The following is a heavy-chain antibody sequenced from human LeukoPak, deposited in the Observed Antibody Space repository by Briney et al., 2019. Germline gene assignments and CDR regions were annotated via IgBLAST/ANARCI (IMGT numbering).Heavy chain of an antibody. J-gene: IGHJ4*02. Sequence: PGGSLRLSCAASGFTFSSYAMHWVRQAPGKGLEWVAVISYDGSNKYYADSVKGRFTISRDNSKNTLYLQMNSLRAEDTAVYYCARGPPRSTGYSSSWYVYWGQGTLVTVSS. CDR1: GFTFSSYA. D-gene: IGHD6-13*01. CDR2: ISYDGSNK. CDR3: ARGPPRSTGYSSSWYVY. V-gene: IGHV3-30-3*01.